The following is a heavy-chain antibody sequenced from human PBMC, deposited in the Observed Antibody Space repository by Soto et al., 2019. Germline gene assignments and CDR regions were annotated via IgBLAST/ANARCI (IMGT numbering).Heavy chain of an antibody. V-gene: IGHV1-69*01. CDR1: GGTFSSYS. Sequence: QVQLVQSGAEVKEPASSVKVSCKASGGTFSSYSISWVRQAPGQGLEWMGGIIPILGTVQYAQMFQGRLTITSDDFTSTAYMELSRMKSDDTAVYYCATRVSISGVVISWFDRWGRGTLVTVSS. CDR2: IIPILGTV. J-gene: IGHJ5*01. CDR3: ATRVSISGVVISWFDR. D-gene: IGHD3-3*01.